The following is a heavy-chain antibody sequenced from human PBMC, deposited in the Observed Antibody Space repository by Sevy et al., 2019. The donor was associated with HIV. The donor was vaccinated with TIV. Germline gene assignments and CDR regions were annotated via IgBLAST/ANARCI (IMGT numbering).Heavy chain of an antibody. CDR1: GFTFSDPW. CDR3: TRHPSLSFAMRVVAEGGMDV. V-gene: IGHV3-15*01. J-gene: IGHJ6*02. CDR2: IKSKADGGTT. Sequence: GGSLRLSCLASGFTFSDPWMSWVRQAPGKGLEWVGRIKSKADGGTTDYAAPVKGRFTISRDDSKNTLYLQMESLQTEETAVYCCTRHPSLSFAMRVVAEGGMDVWGQGTTVTVSS. D-gene: IGHD3-22*01.